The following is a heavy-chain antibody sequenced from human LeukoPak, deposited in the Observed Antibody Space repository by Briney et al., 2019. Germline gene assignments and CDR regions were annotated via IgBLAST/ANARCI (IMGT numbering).Heavy chain of an antibody. V-gene: IGHV4-59*01. D-gene: IGHD6-6*01. Sequence: SETLSLTCTVSGGSISSYYWSWIRQPPGKGLEWIGYIYYSGSTNYNPSLKSRVTISVDTSKNQFSLKLSSVTAADTAVYYCARGPSSSLRWGQGTLVTVSS. CDR2: IYYSGST. CDR1: GGSISSYY. CDR3: ARGPSSSLR. J-gene: IGHJ4*02.